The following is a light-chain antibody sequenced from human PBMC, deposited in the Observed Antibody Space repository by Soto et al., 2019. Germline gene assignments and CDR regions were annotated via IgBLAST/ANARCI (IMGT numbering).Light chain of an antibody. Sequence: EIVMTQSPATLSVSPGERATLSCRASQSVSSNLAWYQQKPGQAPRLLIYGASTRATGIPARFSGSGSGTEVTLTSRSLQSEDFAVYYCQQYNNWPPWTVGQGTKVEIK. V-gene: IGKV3-15*01. CDR3: QQYNNWPPWT. CDR2: GAS. J-gene: IGKJ1*01. CDR1: QSVSSN.